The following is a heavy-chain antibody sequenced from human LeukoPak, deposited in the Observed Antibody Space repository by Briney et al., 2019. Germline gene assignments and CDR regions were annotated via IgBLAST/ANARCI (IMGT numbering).Heavy chain of an antibody. D-gene: IGHD6-13*01. CDR3: TKSPGSWKSDG. CDR1: GFDFSNCG. CDR2: IRYHGSDK. Sequence: PGGSLRLSCVASGFDFSNCGMHWVRQAPGKGLEWVAFIRYHGSDKYYADSVRGRFTISRDDSENMLYLQMSSLRVEDTAVYYCTKSPGSWKSDGWGQGTLVTVSS. V-gene: IGHV3-30*02. J-gene: IGHJ4*02.